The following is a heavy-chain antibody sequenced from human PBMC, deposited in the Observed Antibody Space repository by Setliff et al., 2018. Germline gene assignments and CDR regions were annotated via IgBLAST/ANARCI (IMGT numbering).Heavy chain of an antibody. CDR2: IYAGDSGNI. CDR3: VRPSAGYSRPFDV. V-gene: IGHV5-51*01. CDR1: GYSFSISW. J-gene: IGHJ3*01. D-gene: IGHD2-15*01. Sequence: PGESLKISCKDSGYSFSISWIGWVRQMPGKGLDWMGLIYAGDSGNIRYSPSFQGQVTISVDTSISTAYLQWSTLQASDTAMYYCVRPSAGYSRPFDVWGQGTMVTVSS.